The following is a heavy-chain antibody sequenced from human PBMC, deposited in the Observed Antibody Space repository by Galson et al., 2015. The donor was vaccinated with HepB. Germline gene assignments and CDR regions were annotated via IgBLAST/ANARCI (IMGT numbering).Heavy chain of an antibody. CDR3: VRDHGDSTPHY. CDR2: IRQDGSEK. Sequence: LRLSCAASGFTFSSYWMSWVRQAPGKGLQWVANIRQDGSEKYYVDSVKGRFTVSKDNSKNTLYLQMNSLRPEDTAVYYCVRDHGDSTPHYWGQGTLVTVSS. D-gene: IGHD4-17*01. CDR1: GFTFSSYW. V-gene: IGHV3-7*01. J-gene: IGHJ4*02.